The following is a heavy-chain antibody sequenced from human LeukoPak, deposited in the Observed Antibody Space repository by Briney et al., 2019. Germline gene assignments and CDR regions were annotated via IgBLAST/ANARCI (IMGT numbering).Heavy chain of an antibody. CDR1: GGTFSSYV. CDR3: ARDNTTDYGDEVGLDY. CDR2: IIPIFGIA. D-gene: IGHD4-17*01. Sequence: GSSVKVSCKASGGTFSSYVISWVRQAPGQGLEWMGGIIPIFGIANYAQKLQGRVTMTTDTSTSTAYMELRSLRSDDTAVYYCARDNTTDYGDEVGLDYWGQGTLVTVSS. V-gene: IGHV1-69*17. J-gene: IGHJ4*02.